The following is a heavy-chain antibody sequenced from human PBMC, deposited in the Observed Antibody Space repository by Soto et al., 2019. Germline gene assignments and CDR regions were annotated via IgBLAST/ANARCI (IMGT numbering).Heavy chain of an antibody. CDR3: AKENYDSSGYLDY. Sequence: PGGSLRLSCAASGFTFDDYAMHWVRQAPGKGLEWVSGISWNSGSIGYADSVKGRFTISRDNAKNSLYLQMNSLRAEDTALYYCAKENYDSSGYLDYWGQGTLVTVSS. CDR1: GFTFDDYA. D-gene: IGHD3-22*01. J-gene: IGHJ4*02. CDR2: ISWNSGSI. V-gene: IGHV3-9*01.